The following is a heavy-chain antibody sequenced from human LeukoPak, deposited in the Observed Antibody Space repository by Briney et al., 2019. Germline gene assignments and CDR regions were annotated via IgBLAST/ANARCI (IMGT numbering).Heavy chain of an antibody. J-gene: IGHJ4*02. CDR3: ARDLLWFGELLLNY. CDR2: ISAYNGNT. Sequence: ASVKVSCTASGYTFTSYGISWVRQAPGQGLEWMGWISAYNGNTNYAQKLQGRVTMTTDTSTSTAYMELRSLRSDDTAVYYCARDLLWFGELLLNYWGQGTLVTVSS. D-gene: IGHD3-10*01. CDR1: GYTFTSYG. V-gene: IGHV1-18*01.